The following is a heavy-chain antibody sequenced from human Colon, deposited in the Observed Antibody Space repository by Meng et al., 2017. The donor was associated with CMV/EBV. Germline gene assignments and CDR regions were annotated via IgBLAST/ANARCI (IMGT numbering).Heavy chain of an antibody. Sequence: GESLKISCEASDFSVRDSAFHWVRQSSGKGLEWVGFIRTKGRSDATEYAASVKGRFTISRGATENTAYLQMNSLRTEDTAVYYCTRPFYGTSWFSAYSMDVWGQGTTVTVSS. CDR3: TRPFYGTSWFSAYSMDV. CDR2: IRTKGRSDAT. V-gene: IGHV3-73*01. J-gene: IGHJ6*02. D-gene: IGHD2-2*01. CDR1: DFSVRDSA.